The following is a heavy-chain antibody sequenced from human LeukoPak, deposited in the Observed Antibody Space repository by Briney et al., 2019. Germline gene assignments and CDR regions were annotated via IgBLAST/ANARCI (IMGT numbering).Heavy chain of an antibody. CDR1: GGSISSGGYY. D-gene: IGHD3-22*01. CDR3: ATPHDYYDSSGYFAFDI. CDR2: IYYSGST. V-gene: IGHV4-31*03. Sequence: NTSETLSLTCTVSGGSISSGGYYWSWIRQHPGKGLEWIGYIYYSGSTDYNPSLKSRVTISVDTSKTQSSLKLSSVTAADTAVYYCATPHDYYDSSGYFAFDIWGQGTMVTVSS. J-gene: IGHJ3*02.